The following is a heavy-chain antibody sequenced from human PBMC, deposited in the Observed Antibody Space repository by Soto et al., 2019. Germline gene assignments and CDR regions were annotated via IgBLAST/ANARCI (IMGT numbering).Heavy chain of an antibody. V-gene: IGHV3-23*01. J-gene: IGHJ5*01. CDR1: GFTFSSYA. CDR3: AKLRYFDWSAYNWFEY. Sequence: GGSLRLSCAASGFTFSSYAMTWVRQAPGKGLERVSGISGSGATTSYADSVKGRFTVSRDNSKNTLYLQMNSLRVEDTAVYHCAKLRYFDWSAYNWFEYWGQGTPVTVSS. CDR2: ISGSGATT. D-gene: IGHD3-9*01.